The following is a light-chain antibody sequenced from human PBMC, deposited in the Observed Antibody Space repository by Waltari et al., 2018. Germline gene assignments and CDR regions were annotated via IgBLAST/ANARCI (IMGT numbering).Light chain of an antibody. CDR2: ENT. CDR3: QSYDNSLRGSLL. J-gene: IGLJ3*02. CDR1: DSSIAPFG. Sequence: QSVLTQAPSVSGAPGQRVPISRTGGDSSIAPFGFNWYQHLPGRVPKLLIYENTKRPSGVPDRFSGSKSGTSASLAIEGLQPEDEGDYYCQSYDNSLRGSLLFGGGTKVTV. V-gene: IGLV1-40*01.